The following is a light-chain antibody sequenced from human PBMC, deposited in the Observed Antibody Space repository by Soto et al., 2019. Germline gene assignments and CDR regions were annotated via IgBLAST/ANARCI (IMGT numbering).Light chain of an antibody. CDR2: NND. CDR1: SSNIGAGHH. J-gene: IGLJ2*01. V-gene: IGLV1-40*01. Sequence: QSVLTPAPSVSGAPGQRVTVSCTGSSSNIGAGHHVHWYQQLPGTAPKLLIYNNDNRPSGVPDRFSGSKSGTSASLAISGLQAEDEAEYYCQSYDTSLSDVLFGGGTKVTVL. CDR3: QSYDTSLSDVL.